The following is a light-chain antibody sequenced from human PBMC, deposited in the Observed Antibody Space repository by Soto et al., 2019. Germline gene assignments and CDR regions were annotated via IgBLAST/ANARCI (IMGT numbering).Light chain of an antibody. V-gene: IGLV2-11*01. CDR2: VVS. J-gene: IGLJ1*01. CDR1: SSDVGGYNY. Sequence: QSALTQPRSVSGSPEQSVTISCTGASSDVGGYNYVSWYQQHPGKAPKLRIYVVSKRPSGVPDRFSGSKSGNTASLTISGLQTEDEADYYCCSYAGRYTYVFGTGTKLTVL. CDR3: CSYAGRYTYV.